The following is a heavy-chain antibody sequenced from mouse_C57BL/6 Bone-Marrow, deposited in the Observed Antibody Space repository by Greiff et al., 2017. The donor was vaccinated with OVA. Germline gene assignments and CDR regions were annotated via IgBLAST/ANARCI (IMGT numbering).Heavy chain of an antibody. Sequence: DVMLVESGGDLVKPGGSLKLSCAASGFTFSSYGMSWVRQTPDKRLEWVATISSGGSYTYYPDSVKGRFTISRDNAKNTLYLQMSSLKSEDTAMYYCARRGRGDAMDYWGQGTSVTVSS. V-gene: IGHV5-6*02. CDR1: GFTFSSYG. CDR2: ISSGGSYT. D-gene: IGHD1-1*01. CDR3: ARRGRGDAMDY. J-gene: IGHJ4*01.